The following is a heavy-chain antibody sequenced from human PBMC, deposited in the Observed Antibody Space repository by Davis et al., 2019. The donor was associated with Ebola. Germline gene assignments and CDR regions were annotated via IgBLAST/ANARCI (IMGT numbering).Heavy chain of an antibody. CDR2: INTNTGNP. V-gene: IGHV7-4-1*02. D-gene: IGHD6-13*01. CDR3: ARGQAAGTEDAFDI. J-gene: IGHJ3*02. CDR1: GYTFTSYA. Sequence: ASVKVSCKASGYTFTSYAMNWVRQAPGQGLEWMGWINTNTGNPTYAQGFTGRFVFSLDTSVSTAYLQISSLKAEDTAVYYCARGQAAGTEDAFDIWGQGTMVTVSS.